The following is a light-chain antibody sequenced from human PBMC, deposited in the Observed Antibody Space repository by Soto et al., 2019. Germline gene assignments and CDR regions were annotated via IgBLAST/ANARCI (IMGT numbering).Light chain of an antibody. CDR2: DVS. J-gene: IGLJ2*01. CDR3: SSYTRRNTVI. Sequence: SALTQPASVSGSPGQSITISCTGTSSDIGGYNYVCWYQHHPGKAPKLLISDVSNRPSGVSNRFSGSKSDNTASLTISGLQAEDEADYYCSSYTRRNTVIFGGGTKLTVL. V-gene: IGLV2-14*03. CDR1: SSDIGGYNY.